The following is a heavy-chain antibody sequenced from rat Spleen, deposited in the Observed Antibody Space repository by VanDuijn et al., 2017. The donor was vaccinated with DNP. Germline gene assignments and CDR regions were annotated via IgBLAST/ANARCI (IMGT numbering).Heavy chain of an antibody. J-gene: IGHJ4*01. Sequence: QVQLKESGPGLVQSSRTLSLTCTVSGFSLSSYGVSWVRQPPGKGLEWMGAIWSSGGTRYHSALKSRLNISKDTSKSQVFLKMNSLQTEDTATYYCARDRPNYGYYGYAMDAWGQGTSVTVSS. CDR1: GFSLSSYG. V-gene: IGHV2-41*01. CDR2: IWSSGGT. D-gene: IGHD1-11*01. CDR3: ARDRPNYGYYGYAMDA.